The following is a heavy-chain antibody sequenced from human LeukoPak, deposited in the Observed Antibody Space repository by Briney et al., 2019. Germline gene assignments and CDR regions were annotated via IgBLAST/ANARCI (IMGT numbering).Heavy chain of an antibody. J-gene: IGHJ3*02. CDR2: IYPGDSDT. V-gene: IGHV5-51*01. D-gene: IGHD3-22*01. CDR1: GYSLTNYW. CDR3: ARRLYYYDSSGYSNAFDI. Sequence: GESLKISCKGSGYSLTNYWIGWVRQIPGKGLEWMGIIYPGDSDTRYSPSFQGQVTISADKSISTAYLQWSSLKASDTAMYYCARRLYYYDSSGYSNAFDIWGQGTMVTVSS.